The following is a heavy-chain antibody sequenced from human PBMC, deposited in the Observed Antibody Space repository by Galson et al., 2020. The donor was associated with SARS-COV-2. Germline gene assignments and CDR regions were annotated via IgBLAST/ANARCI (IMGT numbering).Heavy chain of an antibody. CDR2: ISSKGCGGTT. V-gene: IGHV3-49*04. D-gene: IGHD1-26*01. CDR1: GFTFGDYA. CDR3: FSGVYGVD. Sequence: GGSLRLSCTASGFTFGDYAMTWVRQAPGKGLEWVGFISSKGCGGTTEYAASVKDRFTISIDDSKSIVYLQMNSLKTEDTAVYYCFSGVYGVDWGQGTLVIVSS. J-gene: IGHJ4*02.